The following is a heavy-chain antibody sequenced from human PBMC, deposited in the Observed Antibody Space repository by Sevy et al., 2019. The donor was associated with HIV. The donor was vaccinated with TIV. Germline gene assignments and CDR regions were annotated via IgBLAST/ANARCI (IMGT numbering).Heavy chain of an antibody. CDR1: GGSISSYY. V-gene: IGHV4-4*07. CDR3: AREVVVVVAAHYYYYGMDV. D-gene: IGHD2-15*01. J-gene: IGHJ6*02. Sequence: SETLSLTCTVSGGSISSYYWSWIRQPAGKGLEWIGRIYTSGSTNYNPSLKSRVTMSVDTSKNQFSLKLSSVTAADTAVYYCAREVVVVVAAHYYYYGMDVWGQGTTVTVSS. CDR2: IYTSGST.